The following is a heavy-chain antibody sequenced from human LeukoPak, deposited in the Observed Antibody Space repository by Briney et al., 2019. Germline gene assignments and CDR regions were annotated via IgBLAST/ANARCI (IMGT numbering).Heavy chain of an antibody. V-gene: IGHV1-24*01. CDR1: GYTLTELS. J-gene: IGHJ3*02. CDR2: FDPEDGET. Sequence: ASVKVSCKVSGYTLTELSMHWVRQAPGKGLEWMGGFDPEDGETIYAQKFQGRVTMTEDTSTDTAYMELSSLRSEDTAVYYCATQIVATGAFDIWGQGTMVTVSS. D-gene: IGHD5-12*01. CDR3: ATQIVATGAFDI.